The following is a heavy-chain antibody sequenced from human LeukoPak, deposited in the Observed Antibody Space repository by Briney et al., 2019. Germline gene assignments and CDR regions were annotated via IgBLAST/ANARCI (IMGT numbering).Heavy chain of an antibody. Sequence: GGSLRLSCAASGFTFSSYWMSWVRQAPGKGLEWVANIKQDGSEKYYVDSVKGRFTISRDNAKNSLYLQMNSLRAEDTAVYYCVRDGLRDPMDVWGQGTTVTVSS. J-gene: IGHJ6*02. CDR3: VRDGLRDPMDV. CDR1: GFTFSSYW. CDR2: IKQDGSEK. V-gene: IGHV3-7*01. D-gene: IGHD5-24*01.